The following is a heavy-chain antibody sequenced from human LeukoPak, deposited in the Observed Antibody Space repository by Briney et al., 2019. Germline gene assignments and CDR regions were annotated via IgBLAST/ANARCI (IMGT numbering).Heavy chain of an antibody. Sequence: GGSLRLSCAASGFTFSSYSMNWVRQAPGKGLEWVANTKPDGTAEYYADSVRGRFTTSRDNANNFLYLQMNSLRAEDTAVYYCAKDPKNTAMFGRHWGQGTLVTVSS. CDR3: AKDPKNTAMFGRH. V-gene: IGHV3-7*03. D-gene: IGHD5-18*01. J-gene: IGHJ4*02. CDR2: TKPDGTAE. CDR1: GFTFSSYS.